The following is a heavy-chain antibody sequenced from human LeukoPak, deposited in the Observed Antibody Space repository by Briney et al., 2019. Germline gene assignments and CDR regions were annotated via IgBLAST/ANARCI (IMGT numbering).Heavy chain of an antibody. CDR3: ASPDDSSGYYYGEWTFDY. V-gene: IGHV1-69*05. D-gene: IGHD3-22*01. Sequence: SVKVSCKASGGTFSSYAISWVRQAPGQRLEWMGGIIPILGTANYAQKFQGRVTITTDESTSTAYMELSSLRSEDTAVYYCASPDDSSGYYYGEWTFDYWGQGTLVTVSS. CDR1: GGTFSSYA. J-gene: IGHJ4*02. CDR2: IIPILGTA.